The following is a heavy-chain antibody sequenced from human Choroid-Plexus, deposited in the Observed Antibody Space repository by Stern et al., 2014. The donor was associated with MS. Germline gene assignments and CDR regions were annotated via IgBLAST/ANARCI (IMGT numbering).Heavy chain of an antibody. J-gene: IGHJ6*02. Sequence: EVQLVESGGGLVQPGGSLTISCTAAGFTFGNYWMTWVRQAPGKGLEGVANIKADGTEKNYVDSVKGRFANSRDNARNSLYLQMNSLRVEDTALYYCARVYNTIYGIVTQRGSGMDVWGQGTTVIVSS. D-gene: IGHD3-3*01. V-gene: IGHV3-7*01. CDR1: GFTFGNYW. CDR2: IKADGTEK. CDR3: ARVYNTIYGIVTQRGSGMDV.